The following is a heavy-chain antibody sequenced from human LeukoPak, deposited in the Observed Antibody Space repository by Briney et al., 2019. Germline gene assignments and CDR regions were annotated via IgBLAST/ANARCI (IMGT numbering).Heavy chain of an antibody. CDR1: GFTFSSYG. J-gene: IGHJ4*02. CDR3: AKVGWVAGLRDTRDY. Sequence: PGGPLRPSCAASGFTFSSYGMHWVRQAPGKGLEWVAVISYDGSNKYYADSVKGRFTISRDNSKNTLYLQMNSLRAEDTAVYYCAKVGWVAGLRDTRDYWGQGTLVTVSS. V-gene: IGHV3-30*18. D-gene: IGHD2-15*01. CDR2: ISYDGSNK.